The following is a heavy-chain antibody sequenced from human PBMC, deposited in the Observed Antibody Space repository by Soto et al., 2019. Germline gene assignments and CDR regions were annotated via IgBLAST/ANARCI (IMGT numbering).Heavy chain of an antibody. J-gene: IGHJ4*02. CDR3: AKDYCSGRSTRYFDY. D-gene: IGHD3-10*02. CDR1: GFTFSSYS. CDR2: ISNGSSYI. V-gene: IGHV3-21*01. Sequence: EVQLVESGGGVVKPGGSLRLSCAASGFTFSSYSMNWVRQAPGKGLEWVAAISNGSSYIYYADSVKGRFTISRDNSKNTLYLQMNSLRAEDTAVYYCAKDYCSGRSTRYFDYWGQGTLVTVSS.